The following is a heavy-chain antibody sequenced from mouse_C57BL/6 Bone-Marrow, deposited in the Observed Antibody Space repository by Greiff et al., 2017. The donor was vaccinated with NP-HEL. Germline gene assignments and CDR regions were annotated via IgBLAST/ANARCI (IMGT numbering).Heavy chain of an antibody. V-gene: IGHV1-15*01. CDR3: TGAYYYAMDY. CDR2: IDPETGGT. J-gene: IGHJ4*01. Sequence: QVQLQQPGAELVRPGASVTLSCKASGYTFTDYEMHWVKQTPVHGLEWIGAIDPETGGTAYNQKFKGKAILTADKSSSTAYMELRSLTSEDSAVYYCTGAYYYAMDYWGQGTSVTVSS. CDR1: GYTFTDYE.